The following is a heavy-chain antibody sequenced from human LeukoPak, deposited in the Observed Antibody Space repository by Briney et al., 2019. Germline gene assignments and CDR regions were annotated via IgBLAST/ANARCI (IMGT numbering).Heavy chain of an antibody. CDR1: GYHFSSYW. V-gene: IGHV5-51*01. CDR3: ARHIRAAAGTLPDY. J-gene: IGHJ4*02. D-gene: IGHD6-13*01. CDR2: VYPGDSEA. Sequence: GEPLKISCKGSGYHFSSYWIAWVRQMPGKGLEWMGIVYPGDSEARYSPSFQGQVTISADKSISTAYLQWSSLKASDTAMYYCARHIRAAAGTLPDYWGQGTLVTVSS.